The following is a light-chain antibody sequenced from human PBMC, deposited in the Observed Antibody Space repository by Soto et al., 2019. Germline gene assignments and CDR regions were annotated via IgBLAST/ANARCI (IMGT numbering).Light chain of an antibody. Sequence: EIVLTQSPDTLSLSPGERATLSCRASQRGYDGYLAWYQQRPGQPPRLLIYGVITRADGIPDRFSGSGSGTDFTLTITRLEPEDFAVYYCQHYGHPQWTFGQGTKVEVK. V-gene: IGKV3-20*01. CDR2: GVI. CDR1: QRGYDGY. CDR3: QHYGHPQWT. J-gene: IGKJ1*01.